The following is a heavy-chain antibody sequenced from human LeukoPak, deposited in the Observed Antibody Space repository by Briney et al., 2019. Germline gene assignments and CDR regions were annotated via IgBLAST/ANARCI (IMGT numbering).Heavy chain of an antibody. CDR2: ISGSGGST. CDR1: GFTFSSYA. CDR3: AKDGSSWYVDYFDD. D-gene: IGHD6-13*01. J-gene: IGHJ4*02. Sequence: GGSLRLSCAASGFTFSSYAMSWVRPAPGKGLEWVSAISGSGGSTYYADSVKGRFTISRDNSKNTLYMQMNSLRAEDTAVYYCAKDGSSWYVDYFDDWGQGTLVTVSS. V-gene: IGHV3-23*01.